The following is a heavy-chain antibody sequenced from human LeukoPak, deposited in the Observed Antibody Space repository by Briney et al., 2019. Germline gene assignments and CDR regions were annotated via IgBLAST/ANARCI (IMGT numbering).Heavy chain of an antibody. CDR3: AKFYDILTSYFDY. Sequence: GGSLRLSCAASGFTFSSYAMSWVRQSPGKGLEWVSGLSGGGGSTYYAYYTDSVKGRFTISRDNSKNTLYLEMNSLRAEDTAVYYCAKFYDILTSYFDYWGQGTLVTVSS. J-gene: IGHJ4*02. V-gene: IGHV3-23*01. CDR2: LSGGGGST. D-gene: IGHD3-9*01. CDR1: GFTFSSYA.